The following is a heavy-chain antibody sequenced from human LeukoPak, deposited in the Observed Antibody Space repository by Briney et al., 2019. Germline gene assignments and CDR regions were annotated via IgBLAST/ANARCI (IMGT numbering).Heavy chain of an antibody. CDR2: VYSVGAT. J-gene: IGHJ4*02. V-gene: IGHV3-66*01. Sequence: GGSLRLSCAASGFIVSGNQMNWVRLAPGKGLEWVSIVYSVGATYYEDSVKGRFTVSRDDSKNIVFLQMNNLRSEDTAVYFCATERPGSRTLDSWGQGTPVTVSS. CDR1: GFIVSGNQ. D-gene: IGHD1-14*01. CDR3: ATERPGSRTLDS.